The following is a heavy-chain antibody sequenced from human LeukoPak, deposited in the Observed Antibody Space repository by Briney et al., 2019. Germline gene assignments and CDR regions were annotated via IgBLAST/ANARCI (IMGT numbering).Heavy chain of an antibody. Sequence: GGSVRLSCVASGFDVNDNFMIWVRQAPGQGLEWVSIIYASGGAYHAESVKGRFNAFRDTSKNTIFLQMNNLRADDTAVYYCVRRHDNWGQGTLVTVSS. V-gene: IGHV3-53*01. CDR1: GFDVNDNF. CDR3: VRRHDN. CDR2: IYASGGA. J-gene: IGHJ4*02.